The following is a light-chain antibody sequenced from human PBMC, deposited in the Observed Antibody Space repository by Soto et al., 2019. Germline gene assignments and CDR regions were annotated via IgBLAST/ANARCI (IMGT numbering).Light chain of an antibody. J-gene: IGLJ3*02. CDR3: SSYTSSSTLGV. Sequence: QSVLTQPDSLSGSPGQSITISCTGTSSDVGGYNYVSWYQQHPGKAPKLMIYEVSNRPSGVSNRFSGSKSGNTASLTISGLQAEDEADYYCSSYTSSSTLGVFGGGTKLTVL. V-gene: IGLV2-14*01. CDR2: EVS. CDR1: SSDVGGYNY.